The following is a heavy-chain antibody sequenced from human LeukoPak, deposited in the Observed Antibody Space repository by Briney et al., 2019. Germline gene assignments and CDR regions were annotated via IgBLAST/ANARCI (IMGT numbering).Heavy chain of an antibody. D-gene: IGHD2-2*01. J-gene: IGHJ6*04. CDR2: IDPSDSYT. Sequence: GESLPISCQGSGSRFTSYWISWVRQLPGKGLEWMGRIDPSDSYTNYSPSFQGHVTISADKSISTAYLQWSSLKASDTAMYYCAILVVPAAWTNYYYYYGMDVWGKGTTVTVSS. CDR1: GSRFTSYW. CDR3: AILVVPAAWTNYYYYYGMDV. V-gene: IGHV5-10-1*01.